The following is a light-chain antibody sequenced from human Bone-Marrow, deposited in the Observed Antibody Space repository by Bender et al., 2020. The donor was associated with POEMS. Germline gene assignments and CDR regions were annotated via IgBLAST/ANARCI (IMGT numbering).Light chain of an antibody. J-gene: IGLJ1*01. V-gene: IGLV1-40*01. CDR2: DNT. Sequence: QSMLTQPPSVSGAPGQTVTISCTGSSSNIGAGYDVHWYQQLPGAAPRLLIYDNTNRPSGVPDRFSGSKSGASASLAITGLQAEDEADYYCQSPDSSLSGYVFGTGTKVTVL. CDR3: QSPDSSLSGYV. CDR1: SSNIGAGYD.